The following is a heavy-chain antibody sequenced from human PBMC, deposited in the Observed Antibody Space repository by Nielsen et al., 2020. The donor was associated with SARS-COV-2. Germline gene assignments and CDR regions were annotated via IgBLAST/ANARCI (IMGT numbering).Heavy chain of an antibody. CDR2: IYWDDDK. CDR3: ARMRGGNFVDY. Sequence: WIRQPPGKALEWLALIYWDDDKRYSPSLKSRLTITKDTSKNQVVLTMTNMDPVDTATYYCARMRGGNFVDYWGQGTLVTVSS. D-gene: IGHD4-23*01. J-gene: IGHJ4*02. V-gene: IGHV2-5*02.